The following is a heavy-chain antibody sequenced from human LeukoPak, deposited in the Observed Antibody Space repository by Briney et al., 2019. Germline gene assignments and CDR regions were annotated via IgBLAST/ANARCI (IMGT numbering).Heavy chain of an antibody. CDR2: IIPIFGTA. CDR1: GGTFSSYA. V-gene: IGHV1-69*06. Sequence: SVKVSCKASGGTFSSYAISWVRQAPGQGLEWMGGIIPIFGTANYAQKFQGRVTITADKSTSTAYMELSSLRSEDTAVYYCARDGGYCSSTSCYWLDYWGQGTLVTVSS. J-gene: IGHJ4*02. CDR3: ARDGGYCSSTSCYWLDY. D-gene: IGHD2-2*01.